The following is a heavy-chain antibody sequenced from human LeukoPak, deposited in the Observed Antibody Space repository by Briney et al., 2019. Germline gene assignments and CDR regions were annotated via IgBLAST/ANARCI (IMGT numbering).Heavy chain of an antibody. CDR2: INWNGGST. J-gene: IGHJ4*02. Sequence: GGSLRLSCAASGFTFDDYGMSWVRQAPGKWLEWVSGINWNGGSTGYADSVKGRFTISRDNSKNTLYLQMNSLRAEDTAVYYCAKVYSGSYFLGSGGIDYWGQGTLVTVSS. CDR3: AKVYSGSYFLGSGGIDY. D-gene: IGHD1-26*01. V-gene: IGHV3-20*04. CDR1: GFTFDDYG.